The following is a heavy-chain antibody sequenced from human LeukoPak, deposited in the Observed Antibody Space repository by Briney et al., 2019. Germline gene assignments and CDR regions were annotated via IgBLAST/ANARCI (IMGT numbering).Heavy chain of an antibody. V-gene: IGHV1-18*01. CDR1: GYTFTSYG. J-gene: IGHJ5*02. CDR3: AYDSSGYHKWFDP. Sequence: EASVKVSCKASGYTFTSYGISWVRQAPGQGLEWMGWISAYNGNTNYAQKVQGRVTMTTDTSTSTAYMELRSLRSDDTAVYYCAYDSSGYHKWFDPWGQGTLVTVSS. D-gene: IGHD3-22*01. CDR2: ISAYNGNT.